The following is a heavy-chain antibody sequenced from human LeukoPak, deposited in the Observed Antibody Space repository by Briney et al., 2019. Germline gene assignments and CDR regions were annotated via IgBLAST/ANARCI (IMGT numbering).Heavy chain of an antibody. CDR3: ARGAEYYDSSMPFDY. Sequence: PGGSLRLSCAASGFTFSSYSMNWVRQAPGMGLEWVSSISSSSSYIYYADSVKGRFTISRDNAKNSLYLQVNSLRAEDTAVYYCARGAEYYDSSMPFDYWGQGTLVTVSS. CDR1: GFTFSSYS. J-gene: IGHJ4*02. CDR2: ISSSSSYI. V-gene: IGHV3-21*01. D-gene: IGHD3-22*01.